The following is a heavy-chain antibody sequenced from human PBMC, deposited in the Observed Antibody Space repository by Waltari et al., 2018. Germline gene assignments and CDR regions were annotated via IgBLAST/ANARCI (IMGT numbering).Heavy chain of an antibody. J-gene: IGHJ5*01. D-gene: IGHD6-19*01. V-gene: IGHV4-61*02. CDR1: RRPLSSEIHY. CDR2: IFSRGGT. Sequence: QLRLQESGPGVVKPSETLYLTCPVSRRPLSSEIHYWSWVRQYPAGGGMEWIGRIFSRGGTKYNPSVNGRATLSVDAARQQFSLRLTSVTAADTAVYFCARHVAMAGKEHFDRWGQGSLVIVS. CDR3: ARHVAMAGKEHFDR.